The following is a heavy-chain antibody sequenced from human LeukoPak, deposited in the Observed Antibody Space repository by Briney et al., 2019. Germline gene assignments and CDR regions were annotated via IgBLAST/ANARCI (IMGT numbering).Heavy chain of an antibody. Sequence: EASVKVSCKASGYTFTRYGIRWVRQAPGQGLEWMGWISAYNGNTNYAQKLQGRVTMTTDTSTSTAYMELRSLRSDDTAVYYCARTFWSGYFGFDPWGQGTLVTVSS. CDR2: ISAYNGNT. CDR3: ARTFWSGYFGFDP. D-gene: IGHD3-3*01. CDR1: GYTFTRYG. J-gene: IGHJ5*02. V-gene: IGHV1-18*01.